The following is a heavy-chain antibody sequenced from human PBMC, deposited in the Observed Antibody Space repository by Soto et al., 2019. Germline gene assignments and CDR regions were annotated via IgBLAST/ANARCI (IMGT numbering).Heavy chain of an antibody. Sequence: QVQLVESGGGVVQPGRSLRLSCAASGFTFSSYGMHWVRQAPGKGLEWVAVISYDGSNKYYADSVKGRFTISRDNSKNTLYLQMNSLRAEDTAVYYCAKDGETVTTCYYYYYGMDVWGQGTTVTVSS. J-gene: IGHJ6*02. V-gene: IGHV3-30*18. D-gene: IGHD4-17*01. CDR2: ISYDGSNK. CDR1: GFTFSSYG. CDR3: AKDGETVTTCYYYYYGMDV.